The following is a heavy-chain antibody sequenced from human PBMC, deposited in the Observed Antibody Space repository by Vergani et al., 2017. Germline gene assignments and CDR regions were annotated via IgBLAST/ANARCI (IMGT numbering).Heavy chain of an antibody. CDR1: GYTFTSYY. CDR2: INPSGGST. J-gene: IGHJ4*02. Sequence: QVQLVQSGAEVKKPGASVKVSCKASGYTFTSYYMHWVRQAPGQGLEWMGIINPSGGSTSYAQKFQGRVTMTRDTSTSTVYMELSSLRSEDTAVYYCAGDGRFGDEGIGGVDYWGQGTLVTVSS. D-gene: IGHD3-10*01. CDR3: AGDGRFGDEGIGGVDY. V-gene: IGHV1-46*01.